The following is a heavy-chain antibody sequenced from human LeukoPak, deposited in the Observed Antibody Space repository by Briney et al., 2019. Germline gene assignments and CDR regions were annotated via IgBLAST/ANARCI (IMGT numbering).Heavy chain of an antibody. J-gene: IGHJ4*02. CDR2: TYYRSKWYN. CDR1: GDSVSSNSAA. CDR3: ARGFFQGYSSGWSTEGLDY. D-gene: IGHD6-19*01. V-gene: IGHV6-1*01. Sequence: PSQTLSLTCAISGDSVSSNSAAWNWIRQSPSRGLEWLGRTYYRSKWYNDYAVSVKSRITINPDTSKNQFSLQLNSVTPEDTAVYYCARGFFQGYSSGWSTEGLDYWGQGTLVTVSS.